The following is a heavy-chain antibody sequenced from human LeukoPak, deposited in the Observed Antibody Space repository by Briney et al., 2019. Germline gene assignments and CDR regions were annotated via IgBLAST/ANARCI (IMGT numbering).Heavy chain of an antibody. CDR2: ISGSGDST. Sequence: GGSLRLSCAATGFTFNYYAMNWVRQAPGKGLEWVSAISGSGDSTYYADSVKGHFTISRDNAKNSLYLQMNSLRAEDTAVYYCARKGGATTYGYYYYYMDVWGKGTTVTISS. CDR1: GFTFNYYA. V-gene: IGHV3-23*01. CDR3: ARKGGATTYGYYYYYMDV. D-gene: IGHD1-26*01. J-gene: IGHJ6*03.